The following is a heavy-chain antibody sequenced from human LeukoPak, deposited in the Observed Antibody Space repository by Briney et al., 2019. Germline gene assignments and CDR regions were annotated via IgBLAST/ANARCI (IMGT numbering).Heavy chain of an antibody. CDR1: GGTFSSYA. CDR2: IIPILGIA. D-gene: IGHD6-25*01. CDR3: ARIGVRAAAKDYYYGMDV. V-gene: IGHV1-69*04. Sequence: ASVKVSCKASGGTFSSYAISWVRQAPGQGLEWMGRIIPILGIANYAQKFQGRVTITADKSTSTAYMELSSLRSEDTAVYYCARIGVRAAAKDYYYGMDVWGQGTTVTVSS. J-gene: IGHJ6*02.